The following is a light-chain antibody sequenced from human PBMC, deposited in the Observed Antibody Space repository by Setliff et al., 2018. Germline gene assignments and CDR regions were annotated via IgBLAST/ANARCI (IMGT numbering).Light chain of an antibody. J-gene: IGLJ1*01. V-gene: IGLV2-8*01. CDR3: ISYTSSSTRV. CDR2: EVT. Sequence: QSVLTQPPSASGSPGQSVTISCTGTSSDVGGYKYVSWFQQHPGKAPKLMIYEVTKRPSGVPDRFSGSKSGNTASLTVSGLQAEDEADYYCISYTSSSTRVFGTGTKVTVL. CDR1: SSDVGGYKY.